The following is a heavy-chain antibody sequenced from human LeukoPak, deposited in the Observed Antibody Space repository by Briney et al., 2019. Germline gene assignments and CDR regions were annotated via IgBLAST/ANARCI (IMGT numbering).Heavy chain of an antibody. Sequence: PSQTLSLTCTVSGGSISSGDYYWSWIRQPPGKGLEWIGYIYYSGSTYYNPSLKSRVTISVDTSKNQFSLKLSSVTAADTAVYYCARTSFFWSGYYTGRWFDPWGQGTLVTVSS. CDR2: IYYSGST. D-gene: IGHD3-3*01. V-gene: IGHV4-30-4*08. CDR1: GGSISSGDYY. CDR3: ARTSFFWSGYYTGRWFDP. J-gene: IGHJ5*02.